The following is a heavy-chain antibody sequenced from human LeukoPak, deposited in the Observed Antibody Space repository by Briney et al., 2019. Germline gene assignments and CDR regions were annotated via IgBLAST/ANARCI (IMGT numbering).Heavy chain of an antibody. CDR1: GFTFSSYS. J-gene: IGHJ4*02. V-gene: IGHV3-21*04. CDR3: AREVGYSGYDYGY. Sequence: GGSLRLSCAASGFTFSSYSMNWVRQAPGKGLEWVSSISSSSSYIYYADSVKGRFTISRDNAKNSLYLQMNSLRAEDTALYYCAREVGYSGYDYGYWGQGTLVTVSS. CDR2: ISSSSSYI. D-gene: IGHD5-12*01.